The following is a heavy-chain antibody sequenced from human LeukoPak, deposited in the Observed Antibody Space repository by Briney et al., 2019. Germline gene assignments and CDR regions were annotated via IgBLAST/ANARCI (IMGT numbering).Heavy chain of an antibody. CDR2: IGISSGNT. V-gene: IGHV3-48*01. J-gene: IGHJ4*02. CDR1: GFTFNTYW. D-gene: IGHD5-24*01. Sequence: PGGSLRLSCAASGFTFNTYWMSWVRQAPGKGLEWISYIGISSGNTKYADSVKGRFTISGDKARNSLYLQMNSLRVEDTAVYYCARDYKYAFDNWGQGTLVTVSS. CDR3: ARDYKYAFDN.